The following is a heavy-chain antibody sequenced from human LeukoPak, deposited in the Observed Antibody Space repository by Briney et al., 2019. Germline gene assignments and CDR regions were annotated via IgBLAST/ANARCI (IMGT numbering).Heavy chain of an antibody. J-gene: IGHJ4*02. CDR1: GGSFSGYY. D-gene: IGHD6-19*01. V-gene: IGHV4-34*01. CDR3: ASQAVAGPGSDY. CDR2: INHSGST. Sequence: PSETLSLTCAVYGGSFSGYYWSWIRQPPGKGLEWIGEINHSGSTNYNPSLKSRVTISVDTSKNQFSLKLSSVTAADTAVYYCASQAVAGPGSDYWGQGTLVTVSS.